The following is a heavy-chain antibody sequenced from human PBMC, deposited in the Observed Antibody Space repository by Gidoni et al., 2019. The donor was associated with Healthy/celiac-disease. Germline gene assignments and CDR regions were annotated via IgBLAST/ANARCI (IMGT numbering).Heavy chain of an antibody. Sequence: QVQLVESGGGVVQPGSSLRLSCATSGFPFSSYAMHWVPQAPGKGLEWVAVISYDGRNKYYADSVKGRFTISRDNSKNTLYLQMNSLRAEDTAVYYCARDRGETYYYDSSGPAGGAFDIWGQGTMVTVSS. V-gene: IGHV3-30*04. CDR1: GFPFSSYA. D-gene: IGHD3-22*01. CDR3: ARDRGETYYYDSSGPAGGAFDI. CDR2: ISYDGRNK. J-gene: IGHJ3*02.